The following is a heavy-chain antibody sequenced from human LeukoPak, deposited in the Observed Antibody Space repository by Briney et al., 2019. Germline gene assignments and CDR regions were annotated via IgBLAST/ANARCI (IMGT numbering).Heavy chain of an antibody. D-gene: IGHD6-13*01. Sequence: ASVKVSCKASGYIFTNYYMHWVRQAPGQGLEWMGIINPSGGSTDYAQKFQGRVTMTRDTSTSTVYMEVRSLRSDDTAVYYCARGPIAAAGDYWGQGTLVTVSS. CDR3: ARGPIAAAGDY. CDR2: INPSGGST. J-gene: IGHJ4*02. CDR1: GYIFTNYY. V-gene: IGHV1-46*01.